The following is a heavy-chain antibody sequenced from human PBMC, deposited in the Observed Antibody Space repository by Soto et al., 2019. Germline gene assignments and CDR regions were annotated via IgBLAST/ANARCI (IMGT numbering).Heavy chain of an antibody. CDR1: GYTLTELS. V-gene: IGHV1-24*01. CDR2: FDPEDGET. Sequence: ASVKVSCKVSGYTLTELSMHWVRQAPGKGLEWMGGFDPEDGETIYAQKFQGRVTMTEDTSTDTAYMELSSLRSEDTAVYYCATWLSWYGAFDIWGQGTMVTVSS. CDR3: ATWLSWYGAFDI. J-gene: IGHJ3*02. D-gene: IGHD6-13*01.